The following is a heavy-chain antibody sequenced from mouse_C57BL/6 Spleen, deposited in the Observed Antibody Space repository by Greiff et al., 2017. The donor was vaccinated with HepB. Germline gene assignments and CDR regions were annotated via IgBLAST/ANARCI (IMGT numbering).Heavy chain of an antibody. CDR3: ARSDYYGSSHWYFDV. CDR2: IDPSDSET. Sequence: QVQLQQPGAELVRPGSSVKLSCKASGYTFTSYWMHWVKQRPIQGLEWIGNIDPSDSETHYNQKFKDKATLTVDKSSSTAYMQLSSLTSEDSAVYCCARSDYYGSSHWYFDVWGTGTTVTVSS. D-gene: IGHD1-1*01. CDR1: GYTFTSYW. J-gene: IGHJ1*03. V-gene: IGHV1-52*01.